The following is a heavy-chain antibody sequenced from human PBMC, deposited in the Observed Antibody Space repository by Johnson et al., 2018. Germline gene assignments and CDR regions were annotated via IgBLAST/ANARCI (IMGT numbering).Heavy chain of an antibody. Sequence: QVQLVQSGGGVVQPGRSLRLSCAASGFTFSSYGMHWVRQAPGKGLEWVAVIAYDGSNKYYADSVKGRFTISRDNYKNTRYLKMNSLRAEGTAVYYCARDHYYGMDGWGQGTTVTVS. CDR1: GFTFSSYG. J-gene: IGHJ6*02. CDR2: IAYDGSNK. V-gene: IGHV3-30*03. CDR3: ARDHYYGMDG.